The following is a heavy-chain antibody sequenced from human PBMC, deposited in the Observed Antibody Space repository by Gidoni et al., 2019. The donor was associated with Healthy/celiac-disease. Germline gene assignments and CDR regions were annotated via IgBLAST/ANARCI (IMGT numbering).Heavy chain of an antibody. CDR3: ARALYYDILTGYYRGDYFDY. Sequence: EVQLVESGGGLVQPGGSLRLSCAASGFTLSSYDMHWVRQATGKGLEWVSAIGTAGDTYYPGSVKGRFTISRENAKNSLYLQMNSLRAGDTAVYYCARALYYDILTGYYRGDYFDYWGQGTLVTVSS. CDR2: IGTAGDT. CDR1: GFTLSSYD. J-gene: IGHJ4*02. V-gene: IGHV3-13*04. D-gene: IGHD3-9*01.